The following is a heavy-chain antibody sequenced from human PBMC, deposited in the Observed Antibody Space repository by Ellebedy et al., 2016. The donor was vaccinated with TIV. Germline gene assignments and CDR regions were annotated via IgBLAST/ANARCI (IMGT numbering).Heavy chain of an antibody. J-gene: IGHJ4*02. D-gene: IGHD2/OR15-2a*01. Sequence: GESLKISCAASGFTFSSYNMNWVRQAPGKGLEWVSYISGSSSRIYYADSVKGRFTISRDNAKNSLSLQMNSLRDEDTAVYYCFLRIRRGYWGQGTLVTVSS. V-gene: IGHV3-48*02. CDR3: FLRIRRGY. CDR2: ISGSSSRI. CDR1: GFTFSSYN.